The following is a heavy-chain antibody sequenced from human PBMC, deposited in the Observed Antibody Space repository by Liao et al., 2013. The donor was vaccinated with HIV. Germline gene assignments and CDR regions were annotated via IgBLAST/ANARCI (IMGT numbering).Heavy chain of an antibody. D-gene: IGHD5-12*01. CDR1: GGSISSGSYY. Sequence: QVQLQESGPGLVKPSQTLSLTCTVSGGSISSGSYYWSWIRQPAGKGLEWIGRIYTSGSTNYNPSLKSRVTISVDTSKNQFSLKLSSVTAADTAVYYCARDISGYYYYYYYMDV. CDR2: IYTSGST. J-gene: IGHJ6*03. V-gene: IGHV4-61*02. CDR3: ARDISGYYYYYYYMDV.